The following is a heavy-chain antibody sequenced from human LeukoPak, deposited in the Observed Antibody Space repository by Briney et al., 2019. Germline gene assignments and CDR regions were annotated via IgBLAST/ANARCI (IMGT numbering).Heavy chain of an antibody. J-gene: IGHJ6*02. D-gene: IGHD6-6*01. CDR3: ARLRAARTESYFYYGMDV. CDR1: GFTLSGSA. CDR2: IRSKADT. Sequence: PGGSLRLSCAASGFTLSGSAIHWVRQASGRGLEWVGRIRSKADTAYAASVKGRFTISRDDSRNTAYLQMNSLQTEDTAVYYCARLRAARTESYFYYGMDVWGQGTTVTVSS. V-gene: IGHV3-73*01.